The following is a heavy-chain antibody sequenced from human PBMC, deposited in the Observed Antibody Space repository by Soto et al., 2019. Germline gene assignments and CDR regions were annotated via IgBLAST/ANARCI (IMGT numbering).Heavy chain of an antibody. CDR1: GGSFSTYY. D-gene: IGHD3-9*01. V-gene: IGHV4-34*01. J-gene: IGHJ3*02. CDR3: ARGGSNDWQVAFDI. CDR2: INHSGSN. Sequence: QLQQWGAGLLKPSETLSLTCVVSGGSFSTYYYNWIRQSPGKGLEWIGEINHSGSNTYSPSLKSPVTMSLDTSKNQFSLKLTSVTAADTAVYYCARGGSNDWQVAFDIWGQGTMVTVSS.